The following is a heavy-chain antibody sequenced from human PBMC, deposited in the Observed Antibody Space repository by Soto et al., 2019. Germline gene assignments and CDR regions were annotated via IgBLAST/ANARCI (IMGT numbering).Heavy chain of an antibody. CDR3: ARVRSTYYDILTGYLGGAFDI. CDR1: GFTFSSYA. J-gene: IGHJ3*02. D-gene: IGHD3-9*01. CDR2: ISYDGSNK. V-gene: IGHV3-30-3*01. Sequence: GGSLRLSCAASGFTFSSYAMHWVRQAPGKWLEWVAVISYDGSNKYYADSVKGRFTISRDNSKNTLYLQMNSLRAEDTAVYYCARVRSTYYDILTGYLGGAFDIWGQGXMVTVSS.